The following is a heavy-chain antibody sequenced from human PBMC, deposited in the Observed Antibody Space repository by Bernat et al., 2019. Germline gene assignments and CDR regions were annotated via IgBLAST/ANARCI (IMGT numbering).Heavy chain of an antibody. CDR2: IKQDGSEK. D-gene: IGHD6-19*01. Sequence: EVQLVESGGGLVQPGGSLRLSCAASGFTFSSYWMSWVRQAPGNGLEWVANIKQDGSEKYYVDAVKGRFTISRDNAKNSLYLQMNSLRAEDTAVYYCARGSCGWSDAFDIWGQGTMVTVSS. CDR3: ARGSCGWSDAFDI. CDR1: GFTFSSYW. J-gene: IGHJ3*02. V-gene: IGHV3-7*04.